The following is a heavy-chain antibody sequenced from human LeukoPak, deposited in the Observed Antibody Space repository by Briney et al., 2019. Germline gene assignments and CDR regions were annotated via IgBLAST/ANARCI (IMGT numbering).Heavy chain of an antibody. D-gene: IGHD3-22*01. CDR1: GFTFSSYS. CDR2: ISSSSSTI. J-gene: IGHJ4*02. CDR3: ARESFSGDSSGYYGY. V-gene: IGHV3-48*04. Sequence: GGSLRLSCAASGFTFSSYSMNWVRQAPGEGLEWVSYISSSSSTIYYADSVKGRFTISRDNAKNSLYLQMNSLRAEDAAVYYCARESFSGDSSGYYGYWGQGTLVTVSS.